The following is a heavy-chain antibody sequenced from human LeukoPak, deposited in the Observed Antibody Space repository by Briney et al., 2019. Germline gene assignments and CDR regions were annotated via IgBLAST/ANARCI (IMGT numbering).Heavy chain of an antibody. V-gene: IGHV3-30*14. J-gene: IGHJ5*02. D-gene: IGHD5-18*01. CDR3: ARDGGYGYANRFWFDP. CDR2: ISYDGSSK. Sequence: PGGSLRLSYAASGFTFSSYAMYWVRQAPGRGLEWVAVISYDGSSKYSADSVKGRFTISRDNSKNTLYLQMGSLRAEDMAVYYCARDGGYGYANRFWFDPWGQGTLVTVSS. CDR1: GFTFSSYA.